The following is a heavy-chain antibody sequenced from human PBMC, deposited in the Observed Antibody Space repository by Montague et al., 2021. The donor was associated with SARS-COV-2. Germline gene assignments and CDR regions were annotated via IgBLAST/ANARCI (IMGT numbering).Heavy chain of an antibody. V-gene: IGHV4-39*01. CDR1: GGSISSSSYF. Sequence: SETQSLTCTVSGGSISSSSYFWGWIRQPPGKGLEWIGSIYYSGSTYYNPSLKSRVTISVDTSKNQFSLKLSSVTAADTAVYYCARAFIAAVGTTSFDYWGQGTLVTVSS. D-gene: IGHD6-13*01. J-gene: IGHJ4*02. CDR2: IYYSGST. CDR3: ARAFIAAVGTTSFDY.